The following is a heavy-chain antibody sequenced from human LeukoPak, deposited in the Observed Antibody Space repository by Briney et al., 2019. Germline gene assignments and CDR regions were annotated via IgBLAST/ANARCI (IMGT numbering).Heavy chain of an antibody. V-gene: IGHV3-66*01. CDR1: GFTVSSNS. CDR3: ARVSTSSSWYYFDY. D-gene: IGHD6-13*01. CDR2: IYSGGST. Sequence: GGSLRLSCAASGFTVSSNSMSWVRQAPGKGLGWVSVIYSGGSTYYADSVKGRFTISRDNSKNTLYLQMNSLRAEDTAVYYCARVSTSSSWYYFDYWGQGTLVTVSS. J-gene: IGHJ4*02.